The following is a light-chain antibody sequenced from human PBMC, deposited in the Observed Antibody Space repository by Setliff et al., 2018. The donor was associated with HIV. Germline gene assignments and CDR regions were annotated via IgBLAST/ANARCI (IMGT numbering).Light chain of an antibody. CDR3: CSYARGSTYV. CDR1: SSDIGRYNY. Sequence: QSALTQPASVSGSPGQSITISCTGTSSDIGRYNYVSWHRQYPGRGPTLVIFDVSERPSGVSNRFSGSKSGNTASLIISGLQPDDEADYYCCSYARGSTYVFGSGTKVTVL. CDR2: DVS. J-gene: IGLJ1*01. V-gene: IGLV2-14*03.